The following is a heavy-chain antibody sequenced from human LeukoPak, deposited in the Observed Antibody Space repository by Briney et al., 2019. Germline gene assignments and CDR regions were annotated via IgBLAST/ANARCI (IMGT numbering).Heavy chain of an antibody. CDR1: GFTVSTNY. CDR2: IDSGGST. CDR3: AKARGWTGDFDY. V-gene: IGHV3-53*01. D-gene: IGHD3/OR15-3a*01. J-gene: IGHJ4*02. Sequence: GGSLRLSCAASGFTVSTNYMNWVRQAPGKGLEWVSVIDSGGSTYYADSVKGRFTISRDNSKNTLYLQMNSLRAEDTAVYYCAKARGWTGDFDYWGQGTLVTVSS.